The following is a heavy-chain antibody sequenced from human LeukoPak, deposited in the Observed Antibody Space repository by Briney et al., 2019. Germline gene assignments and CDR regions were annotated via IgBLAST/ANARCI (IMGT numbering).Heavy chain of an antibody. J-gene: IGHJ6*03. CDR1: GFTFSSYG. CDR3: AKPVRLGNEFYHYYIDG. CDR2: IRYDGSNK. Sequence: GGSLRLSCAASGFTFSSYGMHWVRQAPGKGLEWVAFIRYDGSNKYYADSVKGRFNISRDNSKNTLYLQMHSLRAEDTAVYFCAKPVRLGNEFYHYYIDGWGQGTPVTVSS. V-gene: IGHV3-30*02. D-gene: IGHD1-1*01.